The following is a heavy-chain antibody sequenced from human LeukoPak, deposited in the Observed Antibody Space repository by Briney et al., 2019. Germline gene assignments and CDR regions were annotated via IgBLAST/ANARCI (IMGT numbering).Heavy chain of an antibody. CDR3: ARGAFGGDGDY. Sequence: AGGSLRLSCAASGFTFSSYAMSWVRQAPGKGLEWVSSISGSGGGTYYADSVKGRFTISRDNSKNTLYLQMNSLRAEDTAVYYCARGAFGGDGDYWGQGTLVTVSS. V-gene: IGHV3-23*01. CDR2: ISGSGGGT. J-gene: IGHJ4*02. CDR1: GFTFSSYA. D-gene: IGHD2-21*02.